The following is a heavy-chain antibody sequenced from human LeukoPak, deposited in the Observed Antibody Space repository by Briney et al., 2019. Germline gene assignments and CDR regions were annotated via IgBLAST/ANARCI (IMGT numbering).Heavy chain of an antibody. J-gene: IGHJ4*02. Sequence: ASVNVPCKACGYTFTGYYMHWVRQPPGQGLESMGCINPNCCCTNYAQKFQGRLTMTRDMSTSTVYMALSSLRSEDTAVYYCARALPIVATIGGSISSDYWGQGTLVTVSS. D-gene: IGHD5-12*01. CDR1: GYTFTGYY. CDR3: ARALPIVATIGGSISSDY. CDR2: INPNCCCT. V-gene: IGHV1-2*02.